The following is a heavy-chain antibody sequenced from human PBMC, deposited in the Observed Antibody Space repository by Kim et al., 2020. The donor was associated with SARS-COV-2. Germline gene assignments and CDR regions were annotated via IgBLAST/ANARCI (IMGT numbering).Heavy chain of an antibody. J-gene: IGHJ2*01. V-gene: IGHV4-59*01. CDR3: ARDRSRYFDWFQPEFDL. D-gene: IGHD3-9*01. Sequence: RKSRVTRSVDTSKNQFSLKLSSVTAADTAVYYCARDRSRYFDWFQPEFDLWGRGTLVTVSS.